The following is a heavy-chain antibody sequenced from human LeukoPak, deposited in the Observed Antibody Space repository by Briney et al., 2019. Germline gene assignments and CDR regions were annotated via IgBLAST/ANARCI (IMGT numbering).Heavy chain of an antibody. Sequence: GGSLRLSCAASGFTFSSYSMTWVRQAPGKGLEWLSYISTQSSATYYADSVKGRFTISRDNAKNSLYLQMTSLRAEDTAVYYCARLGARRYDFWSGSNWFDPWGQGTLVTVSS. V-gene: IGHV3-48*04. J-gene: IGHJ5*02. CDR1: GFTFSSYS. CDR2: ISTQSSAT. D-gene: IGHD3-3*01. CDR3: ARLGARRYDFWSGSNWFDP.